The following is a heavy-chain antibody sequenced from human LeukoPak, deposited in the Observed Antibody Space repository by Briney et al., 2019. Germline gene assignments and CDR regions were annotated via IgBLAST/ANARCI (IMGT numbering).Heavy chain of an antibody. CDR2: INPNSGGT. CDR1: GYTFTGYY. J-gene: IGHJ3*02. CDR3: ARGRGYYDFWSGCYTGRTRNAFDI. Sequence: ASVKVSCKASGYTFTGYYMHWVRQAPGQGLEWMGWINPNSGGTNYAQKFQGRVTMTRDTSISTAYMELSRLRSDDTAVYYCARGRGYYDFWSGCYTGRTRNAFDIWGQGTMVTVSS. V-gene: IGHV1-2*02. D-gene: IGHD3-3*01.